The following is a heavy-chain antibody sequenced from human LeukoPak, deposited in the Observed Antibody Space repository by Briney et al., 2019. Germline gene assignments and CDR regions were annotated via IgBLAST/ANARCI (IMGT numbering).Heavy chain of an antibody. Sequence: GGSLRLSCAASGFTFSSYEMNWVRQAPGKGLEWVSYISSSGSTIYYADSVKGRFTISRDNAKNSLYLQMNGLRAEDTAVYYCARPKYDYGDYYGMDVWGKGTTVTVSS. V-gene: IGHV3-48*03. D-gene: IGHD4-17*01. CDR3: ARPKYDYGDYYGMDV. J-gene: IGHJ6*04. CDR2: ISSSGSTI. CDR1: GFTFSSYE.